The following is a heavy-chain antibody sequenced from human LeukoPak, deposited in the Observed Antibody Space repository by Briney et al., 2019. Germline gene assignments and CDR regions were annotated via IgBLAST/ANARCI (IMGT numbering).Heavy chain of an antibody. V-gene: IGHV3-33*01. CDR1: GFTFSSYG. J-gene: IGHJ4*02. CDR3: ARDGSSSWLFDY. CDR2: IWYDGSNK. D-gene: IGHD6-13*01. Sequence: HTGGSLRLSCAAPGFTFSSYGMHWVRQAPGKGLEWVAVIWYDGSNKYYADSVKGRFTISRDNSKNTLYLQMNSLRAEDTAVYYCARDGSSSWLFDYWGQGTLVTVSS.